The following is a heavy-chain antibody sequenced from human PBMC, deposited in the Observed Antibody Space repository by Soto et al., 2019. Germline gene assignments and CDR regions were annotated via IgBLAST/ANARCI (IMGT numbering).Heavy chain of an antibody. D-gene: IGHD4-17*01. CDR1: GGSISSGDYY. V-gene: IGHV4-30-4*01. Sequence: PSETLSLTCTVSGGSISSGDYYWSWIRQPPGKGLEWIGYIYYSGSTYYNPSLKSRVTISVDTSKNQFSLKLSSVTAADTAVYYCARNTAYDDPLGYFDYWGQGTLVTVSS. CDR2: IYYSGST. J-gene: IGHJ4*02. CDR3: ARNTAYDDPLGYFDY.